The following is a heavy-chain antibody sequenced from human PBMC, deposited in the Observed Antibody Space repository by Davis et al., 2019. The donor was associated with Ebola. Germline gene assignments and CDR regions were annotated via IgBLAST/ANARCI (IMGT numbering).Heavy chain of an antibody. V-gene: IGHV3-9*01. CDR1: GFTFSSYA. Sequence: SLKISCAASGFTFSSYAMHWVRQAPGTGLEWVSGISWNSGSIGYADSVKGRFTISRDNAKNSLYLQMNSLRAEDTALYYCAKGALGAIAAAGTDYWGQGTLVTVSS. J-gene: IGHJ4*02. D-gene: IGHD6-13*01. CDR2: ISWNSGSI. CDR3: AKGALGAIAAAGTDY.